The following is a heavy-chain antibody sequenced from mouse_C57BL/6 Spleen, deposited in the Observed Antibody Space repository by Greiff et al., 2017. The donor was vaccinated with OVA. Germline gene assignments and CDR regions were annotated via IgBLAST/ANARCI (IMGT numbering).Heavy chain of an antibody. V-gene: IGHV1-15*01. CDR1: GYTFTDYE. J-gene: IGHJ2*01. Sequence: QVQLQQPGAELVRPGASVTLSCKASGYTFTDYEMHWVKQTPVHGLEWIGAIDPETGGTAYSQKFKGKAILTADKSSSTAYMELRSLTSEDSAVYYYTRRASLFDYWGQGTTLTVSS. CDR2: IDPETGGT. D-gene: IGHD3-3*01. CDR3: TRRASLFDY.